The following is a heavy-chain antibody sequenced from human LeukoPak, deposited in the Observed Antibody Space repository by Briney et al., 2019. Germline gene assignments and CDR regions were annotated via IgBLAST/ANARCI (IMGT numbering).Heavy chain of an antibody. D-gene: IGHD4-17*01. Sequence: GGSLRLSCAASGFTFSSCAMSWVRQAPGKGLEWVSAISGSGGSTYYADSVKGRFTISRDNSKNTLYLQMNSLRAEDTAVYYCARTFSKHTVTPSFDYWGQGTLVTVSS. CDR2: ISGSGGST. V-gene: IGHV3-23*01. CDR3: ARTFSKHTVTPSFDY. J-gene: IGHJ4*02. CDR1: GFTFSSCA.